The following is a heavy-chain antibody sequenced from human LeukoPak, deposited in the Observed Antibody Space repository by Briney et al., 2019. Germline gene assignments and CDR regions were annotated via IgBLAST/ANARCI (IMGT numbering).Heavy chain of an antibody. CDR2: ISGSGGGT. D-gene: IGHD6-19*01. CDR3: VTGGWFDF. Sequence: GGSLRLSCSASRFTLNMYTIHWVRQAPGKGLEWVSAISGSGGGTYNADSVKGRFTISRDNSKNTLYLQMNSLRAEDTAVYYCVTGGWFDFCGQGTLVTVSS. J-gene: IGHJ4*02. V-gene: IGHV3-23*01. CDR1: RFTLNMYT.